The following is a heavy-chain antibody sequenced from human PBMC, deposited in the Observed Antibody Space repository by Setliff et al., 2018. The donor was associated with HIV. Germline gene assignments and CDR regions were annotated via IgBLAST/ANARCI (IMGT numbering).Heavy chain of an antibody. J-gene: IGHJ3*02. CDR3: AREGTYSGTYWVRRVASFDI. Sequence: SETLSLTCAVYGGSLSGYYWRWIRQPPGKGLEWIGDVSHTGSTNYNPSLKSRITKSADTPKNQFSRKLSSVTAADTAVYYCAREGTYSGTYWVRRVASFDIWGQGTMVTVSS. V-gene: IGHV4-34*01. D-gene: IGHD1-26*01. CDR2: VSHTGST. CDR1: GGSLSGYY.